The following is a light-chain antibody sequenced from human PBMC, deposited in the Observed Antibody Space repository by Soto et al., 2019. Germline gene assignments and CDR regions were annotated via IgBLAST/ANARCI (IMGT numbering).Light chain of an antibody. CDR3: AAWDDTVDAQV. J-gene: IGLJ7*01. V-gene: IGLV1-47*01. CDR2: RNN. CDR1: RSNIGRNF. Sequence: QSVLTQSPSASGTPGQRVTISCSGSRSNIGRNFAYWYQHVPGTAPRLLIQRNNERPSGVPDRFSGSKSGTSVSLSISGLRSDDEGTYYCAAWDDTVDAQVFGGGTQLTVL.